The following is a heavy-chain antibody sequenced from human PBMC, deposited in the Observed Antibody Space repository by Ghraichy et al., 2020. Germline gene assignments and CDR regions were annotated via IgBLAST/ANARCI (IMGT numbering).Heavy chain of an antibody. CDR1: GFSFNKFW. Sequence: GESLNISCAASGFSFNKFWVSWVRQAPGKGLECVASINEGGSEKYYVDSVKGRFTISRDNAKNSLYLQMNSLRAEDTAVYYCARDQGFFEDWGQGTLVTVSS. J-gene: IGHJ4*02. CDR2: INEGGSEK. D-gene: IGHD3-3*01. V-gene: IGHV3-7*01. CDR3: ARDQGFFED.